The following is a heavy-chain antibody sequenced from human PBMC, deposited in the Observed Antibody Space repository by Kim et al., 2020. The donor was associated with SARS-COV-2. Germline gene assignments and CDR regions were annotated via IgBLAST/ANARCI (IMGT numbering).Heavy chain of an antibody. CDR1: GFTFSSYG. D-gene: IGHD6-19*01. J-gene: IGHJ4*02. Sequence: GGSLRLSCAASGFTFSSYGMHWVRQAPGKGLEWVAVISYDGSNKYYADSVKGRFTISRDNSKNTLYLQMNSLRAEDTAVYYCAKEIQWLVRIGVDYWGQG. CDR3: AKEIQWLVRIGVDY. V-gene: IGHV3-30*18. CDR2: ISYDGSNK.